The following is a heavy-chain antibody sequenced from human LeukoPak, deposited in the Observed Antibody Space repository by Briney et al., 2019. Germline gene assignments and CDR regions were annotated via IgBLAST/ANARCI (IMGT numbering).Heavy chain of an antibody. Sequence: YPSETLSLTCTVSGVSISSYYWSWIGQPPGKGLEWVGYINYSGSTSYNPSLKSRVTISVDTSRNQFSLKLSSATAADTAVYYCARATRRDGYNLDYWGEGTLVTVSS. D-gene: IGHD5-24*01. CDR3: ARATRRDGYNLDY. CDR1: GVSISSYY. V-gene: IGHV4-59*01. J-gene: IGHJ4*02. CDR2: INYSGST.